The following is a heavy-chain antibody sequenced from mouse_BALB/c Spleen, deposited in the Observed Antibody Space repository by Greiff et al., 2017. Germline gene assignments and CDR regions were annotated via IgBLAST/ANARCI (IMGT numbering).Heavy chain of an antibody. CDR3: TREDGYDERFAY. CDR2: ISSGGSYT. Sequence: EVKLMESGGGLVKPGGSLKLSCAASGFTFSSYTMSWVRQTPEKRLEWVATISSGGSYTYYPDSVKGRFTISRDNAKNTLYLQMSSLKSEDTAMYYCTREDGYDERFAYWGQGTLVTVSA. D-gene: IGHD2-2*01. J-gene: IGHJ3*01. CDR1: GFTFSSYT. V-gene: IGHV5-6-4*01.